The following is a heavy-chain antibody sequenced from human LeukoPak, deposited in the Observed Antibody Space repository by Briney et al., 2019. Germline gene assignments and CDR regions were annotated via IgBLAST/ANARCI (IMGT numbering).Heavy chain of an antibody. CDR3: AKGDSALFDWLLFDY. V-gene: IGHV3-48*01. CDR2: ISGSSRPI. D-gene: IGHD3-9*01. J-gene: IGHJ4*02. CDR1: GFTSSSYS. Sequence: SGGSPRLSCAASGFTSSSYSMNWDRQAPGRGLEWVSYISGSSRPIYYADSVKGRFTISRDNAKNSLYLQMNSLRAEDTALYYCAKGDSALFDWLLFDYWGQGTLVTVSS.